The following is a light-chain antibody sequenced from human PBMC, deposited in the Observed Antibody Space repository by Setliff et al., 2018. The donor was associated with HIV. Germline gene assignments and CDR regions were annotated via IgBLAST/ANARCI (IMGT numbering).Light chain of an antibody. J-gene: IGLJ1*01. CDR1: SNDVGGYNY. CDR3: SSYTGSGTFV. Sequence: QSVLTQPASVSGSPGQSITISCTGTSNDVGGYNYVAWYQEHPGKAPKLMIYDVSNRPSGVSNRFSGSKSGSTASLTISGLLAEDESDYYCSSYTGSGTFVFGGGTKVTVL. CDR2: DVS. V-gene: IGLV2-14*03.